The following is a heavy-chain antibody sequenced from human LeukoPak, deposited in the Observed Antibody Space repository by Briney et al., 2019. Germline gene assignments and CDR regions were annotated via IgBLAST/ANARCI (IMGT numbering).Heavy chain of an antibody. CDR3: ARGDDSSGQGY. D-gene: IGHD3-22*01. CDR1: GDSISYYY. Sequence: SETLSLTCTVSGDSISYYYWSWIRQPAGTGLEWIGRISTSGSTNYNPSLKSRVTMSVDTSKNQFSLKLSSVTAADTAVYYCARGDDSSGQGYWGQGTLVTVSS. V-gene: IGHV4-4*07. CDR2: ISTSGST. J-gene: IGHJ4*02.